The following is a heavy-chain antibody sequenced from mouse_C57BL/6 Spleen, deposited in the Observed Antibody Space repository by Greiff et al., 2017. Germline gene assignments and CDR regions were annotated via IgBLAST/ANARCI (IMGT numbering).Heavy chain of an antibody. D-gene: IGHD2-3*01. CDR3: AREDGYYAENYSMDY. CDR1: GFTFSSYA. CDR2: ISDGGSYT. V-gene: IGHV5-4*01. J-gene: IGHJ4*01. Sequence: EVKLVESGGGLVKPGGSLKLSCAASGFTFSSYAMSWVRQTPEKRLEWVATISDGGSYTYYTDNVKGRFTISRDNAKNNLYLQMSHLKSEDTAMYYCAREDGYYAENYSMDYWGQGTSVTVSS.